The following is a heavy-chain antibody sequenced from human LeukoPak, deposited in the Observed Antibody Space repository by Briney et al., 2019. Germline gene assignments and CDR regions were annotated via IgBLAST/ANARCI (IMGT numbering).Heavy chain of an antibody. Sequence: GASVKVSCTASGGTFSSYAISWVRQAPGQGLEWMGGIIPIFGRANYAQKFQGGVTITADESTSTAYMELSSLRSEDTAVYYCARGDDANWFDPWGQGTLVTVSS. CDR1: GGTFSSYA. CDR2: IIPIFGRA. CDR3: ARGDDANWFDP. D-gene: IGHD3-16*01. V-gene: IGHV1-69*13. J-gene: IGHJ5*02.